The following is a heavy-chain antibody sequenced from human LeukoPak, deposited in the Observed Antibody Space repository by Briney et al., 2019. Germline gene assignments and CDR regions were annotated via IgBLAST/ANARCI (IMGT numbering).Heavy chain of an antibody. Sequence: SETLSLTCAVHGGSFSGYYWSWIRQPPGKGLEWIGEINHSGSTNYNPSLKSRVTISVDTSKNQFALKPSSVTAADTAVYYCARGSDCSGGSCYYLSSWFDPWGQGTLVTVSS. D-gene: IGHD2-15*01. V-gene: IGHV4-34*01. J-gene: IGHJ5*02. CDR1: GGSFSGYY. CDR2: INHSGST. CDR3: ARGSDCSGGSCYYLSSWFDP.